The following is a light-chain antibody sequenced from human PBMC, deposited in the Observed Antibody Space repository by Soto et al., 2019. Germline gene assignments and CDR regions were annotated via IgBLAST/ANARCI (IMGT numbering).Light chain of an antibody. Sequence: DIQMTQSPSTLSASVGDRVTITCRASQSISSYLNWYQQKPGRAPDLLICAASSLQSGVPSRFSGSGSGTDFTLTISSLQPEDFATYSCQHSHSTPLTFGGGTKVDIK. CDR3: QHSHSTPLT. CDR1: QSISSY. V-gene: IGKV1-39*01. CDR2: AAS. J-gene: IGKJ4*01.